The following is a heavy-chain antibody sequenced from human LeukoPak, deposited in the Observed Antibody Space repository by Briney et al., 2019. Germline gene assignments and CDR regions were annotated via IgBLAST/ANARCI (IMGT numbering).Heavy chain of an antibody. CDR1: GYTLTELS. J-gene: IGHJ5*02. CDR2: FDPEDGET. Sequence: GASVKVSCKASGYTLTELSMHWLRQAPGKGLEWMGGFDPEDGETIYAQKFQGRVTMTEDTSTDTAYMELSSLRSEDTAVYYCATSASQYGGYQNWFDPWGQGTLVTVSS. D-gene: IGHD5-12*01. CDR3: ATSASQYGGYQNWFDP. V-gene: IGHV1-24*01.